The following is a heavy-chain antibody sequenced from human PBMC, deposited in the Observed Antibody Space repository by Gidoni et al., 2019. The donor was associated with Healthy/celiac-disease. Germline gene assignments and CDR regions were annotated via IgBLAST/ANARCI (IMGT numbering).Heavy chain of an antibody. Sequence: EVQLLESVGGLVQPGGSVRLSCAASGFTFRSYALIWVRQAPGKGVEWVSAISGSGGSTYYADSVKGRFTISRDNSKNTLYLQMNSLRAEDTAVYYCAKGAYYYDSSGYFDYYYMDVWGKGTTVTVSS. J-gene: IGHJ6*03. CDR3: AKGAYYYDSSGYFDYYYMDV. V-gene: IGHV3-23*01. D-gene: IGHD3-22*01. CDR2: ISGSGGST. CDR1: GFTFRSYA.